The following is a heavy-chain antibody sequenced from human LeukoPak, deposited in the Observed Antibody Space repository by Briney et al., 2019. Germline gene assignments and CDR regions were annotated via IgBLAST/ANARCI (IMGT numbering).Heavy chain of an antibody. Sequence: PSETLSLTCTVSGGSISSYYWSWIRQPPGKGLEWIGYMLRTGSTNYNPSLKSRVTITPDTSKNQFSLRLTSVTAADTAVYYCAREGTYGWYNWFDPWGQGTLVTVSS. J-gene: IGHJ5*02. CDR3: AREGTYGWYNWFDP. V-gene: IGHV4-59*13. D-gene: IGHD6-19*01. CDR2: MLRTGST. CDR1: GGSISSYY.